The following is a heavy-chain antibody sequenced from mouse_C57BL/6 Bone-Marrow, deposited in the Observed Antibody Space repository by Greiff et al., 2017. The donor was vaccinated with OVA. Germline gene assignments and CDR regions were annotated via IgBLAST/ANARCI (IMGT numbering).Heavy chain of an antibody. CDR2: INRDGGST. CDR3: ARQMYYGSSNWYFDV. V-gene: IGHV5-2*01. D-gene: IGHD1-1*01. Sequence: EVQLVESGGGLVQPGESLKLSCESNEYAFPSHDMSWVRKTPEKRLELVAAINRDGGSTYYPDTMERRFIISRDNTKKTLYLQMSSLRSEDTALYYCARQMYYGSSNWYFDVWGTGTTVTVSS. J-gene: IGHJ1*03. CDR1: EYAFPSHD.